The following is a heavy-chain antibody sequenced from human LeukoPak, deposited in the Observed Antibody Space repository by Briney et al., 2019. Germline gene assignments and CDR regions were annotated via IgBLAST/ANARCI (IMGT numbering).Heavy chain of an antibody. CDR3: AKLLGATPYDY. V-gene: IGHV3-23*01. D-gene: IGHD1-26*01. CDR1: GFTFRNYA. CDR2: ISVSGRTT. Sequence: VGSLRLSCAASGFTFRNYAMNWVRQGPGKWLEFVASISVSGRTTYYADSVTGRFTITRDNSKNTLYLQMNSLRAEDTALYYCAKLLGATPYDYWGQGTLVTVSS. J-gene: IGHJ4*02.